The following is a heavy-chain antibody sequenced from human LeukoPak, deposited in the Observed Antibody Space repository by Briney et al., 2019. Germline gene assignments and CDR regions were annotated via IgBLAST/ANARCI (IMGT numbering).Heavy chain of an antibody. Sequence: GGSLRHSCAASGFTFSAYGMSWVRQAPGKGLEWVSHISDTVRDTWYANSVKGRFIISRDNSRDTVYLQMSSLRPEDTALYFCAKDNYGGIFASWGQGTLVTVSS. V-gene: IGHV3-23*01. CDR3: AKDNYGGIFAS. CDR1: GFTFSAYG. CDR2: ISDTVRDT. D-gene: IGHD4-17*01. J-gene: IGHJ4*02.